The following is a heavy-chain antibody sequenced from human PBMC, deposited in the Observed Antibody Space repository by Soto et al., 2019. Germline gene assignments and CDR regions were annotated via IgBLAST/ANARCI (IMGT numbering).Heavy chain of an antibody. V-gene: IGHV5-51*01. CDR3: ARHRAVAGMPDYYYDMDV. CDR2: VHPGNSGT. J-gene: IGHJ6*02. Sequence: SLKISCKGSGYSFSSNWIGWVRQVPGKGLEWMGIVHPGNSGTKYSPSFQGQVTISADKSISAAYLQWSSLKASDTAMYYCARHRAVAGMPDYYYDMDVWGQGTTVTVSS. D-gene: IGHD6-19*01. CDR1: GYSFSSNW.